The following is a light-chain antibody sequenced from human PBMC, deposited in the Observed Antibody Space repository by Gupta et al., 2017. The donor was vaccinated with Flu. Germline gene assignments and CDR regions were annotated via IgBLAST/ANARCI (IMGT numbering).Light chain of an antibody. CDR3: SSYTSSSIRHYV. CDR1: SRDIGYYDY. V-gene: IGLV2-14*03. CDR2: DVS. J-gene: IGLJ1*01. Sequence: QSALTQPASVSGSPGQSLTISCPGTSRDIGYYDYISWYQQHPGRAPKLIIYDVSNRPSGVSDRFSGSKSGNTASLTISGLQVADEADYYCSSYTSSSIRHYVLGTGTKVTV.